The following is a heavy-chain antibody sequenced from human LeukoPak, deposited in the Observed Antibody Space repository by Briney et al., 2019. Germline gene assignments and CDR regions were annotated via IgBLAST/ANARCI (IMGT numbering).Heavy chain of an antibody. CDR1: GFTFSSYA. CDR2: ISGSGGST. CDR3: AKDTGFWSGYSFDY. V-gene: IGHV3-23*01. D-gene: IGHD3-3*01. J-gene: IGHJ4*02. Sequence: GGSLRLSCAASGFTFSSYAMRWVRQAPGKGLEWVSAISGSGGSTYYADSVKGRFTISRDNSKNTLYLQMNSLRAEDTAVYYCAKDTGFWSGYSFDYWGQGTLVTVSS.